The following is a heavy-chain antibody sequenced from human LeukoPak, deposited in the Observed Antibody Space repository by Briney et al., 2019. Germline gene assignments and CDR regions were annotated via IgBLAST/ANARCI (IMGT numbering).Heavy chain of an antibody. CDR3: ATESGSGRVY. J-gene: IGHJ4*02. V-gene: IGHV3-33*03. D-gene: IGHD6-19*01. CDR2: IWYDGSNK. Sequence: GGSLRLSCAASGFTFSSYGFHWVRQAPGKGLEWVALIWYDGSNKNYVDSVKGRFTISRDNAKNSLYLQMNSLRAEDTAVYYCATESGSGRVYWGQGTLVTVSS. CDR1: GFTFSSYG.